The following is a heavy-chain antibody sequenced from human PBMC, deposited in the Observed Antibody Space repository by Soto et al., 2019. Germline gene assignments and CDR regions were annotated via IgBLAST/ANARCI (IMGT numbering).Heavy chain of an antibody. CDR1: GFTFSSYG. Sequence: QVQLVESGGGVVQPGRSLRLSCAASGFTFSSYGMHWVRQAPGKGLEWVAVIWYDGSNKYYADSVKGRFTISRDNSKNTLYLQMNSLRAEDTAVYYCARGRFSYDSSGPDAFDIWGQGTMVTGSS. D-gene: IGHD3-22*01. J-gene: IGHJ3*02. V-gene: IGHV3-33*01. CDR2: IWYDGSNK. CDR3: ARGRFSYDSSGPDAFDI.